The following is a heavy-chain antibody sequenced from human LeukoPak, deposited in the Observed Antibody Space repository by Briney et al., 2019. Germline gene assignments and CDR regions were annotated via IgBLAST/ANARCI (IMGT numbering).Heavy chain of an antibody. Sequence: ASLRVSCKASGYTFTSYDINWVRQATGQGLEWMGFNNPNSGRTGFAQKFQCRFTMTTDTSISTAYMELSSLTSEDTAVYYCARGPVTSHGMDVWGQGTTVTVSS. J-gene: IGHJ6*02. CDR1: GYTFTSYD. V-gene: IGHV1-8*01. CDR3: ARGPVTSHGMDV. CDR2: NNPNSGRT.